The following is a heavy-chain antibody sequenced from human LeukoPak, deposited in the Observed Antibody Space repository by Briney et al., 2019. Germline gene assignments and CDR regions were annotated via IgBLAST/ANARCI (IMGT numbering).Heavy chain of an antibody. Sequence: ASVKVSCKASGGTFSSYAISWVRQAPGQGLEWMGGIIPIFGTANYAQKFQGRVTITADKSTSTAYMELSSLRSEDTAVYYCARRSGSYPEPEVDYRGQGTLVTVSS. V-gene: IGHV1-69*06. CDR2: IIPIFGTA. J-gene: IGHJ4*02. D-gene: IGHD1-26*01. CDR1: GGTFSSYA. CDR3: ARRSGSYPEPEVDY.